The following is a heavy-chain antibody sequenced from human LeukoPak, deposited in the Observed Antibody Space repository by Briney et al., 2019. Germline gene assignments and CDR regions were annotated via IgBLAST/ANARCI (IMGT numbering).Heavy chain of an antibody. D-gene: IGHD3-9*01. J-gene: IGHJ4*02. Sequence: GGSLRLSCAASGFAFNDWWMTWVRQAPGKGLEWVGFIRSKAYGGTTEYAASVKGRFTISRDDSKSIAYLQMNSLKTEDTAVYYCTRVGGYYDILTGYPTDDYWGQGTLVTVSS. CDR3: TRVGGYYDILTGYPTDDY. V-gene: IGHV3-49*04. CDR2: IRSKAYGGTT. CDR1: GFAFNDWW.